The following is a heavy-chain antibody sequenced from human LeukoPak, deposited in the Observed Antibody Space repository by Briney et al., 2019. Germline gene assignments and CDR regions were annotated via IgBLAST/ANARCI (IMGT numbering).Heavy chain of an antibody. D-gene: IGHD6-19*01. CDR1: GGSISSYY. CDR2: IYYSGST. CDR3: ARGFHSSGWYAKYYFDY. J-gene: IGHJ4*02. V-gene: IGHV4-59*01. Sequence: PSETLSLTCTVSGGSISSYYWSWLRQPPGKGLEWIGYIYYSGSTNYNPSLKSRVTISVDTSKNQFSLKLSSVTAADTAVYYCARGFHSSGWYAKYYFDYWGQGTLVTVSS.